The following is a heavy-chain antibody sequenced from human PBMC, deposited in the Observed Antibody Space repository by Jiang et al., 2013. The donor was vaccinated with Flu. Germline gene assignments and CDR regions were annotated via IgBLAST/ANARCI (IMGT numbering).Heavy chain of an antibody. D-gene: IGHD3-3*01. J-gene: IGHJ4*02. CDR3: ARHSNSDFWSAYPDY. CDR1: GYSFTTYW. Sequence: SVKISCKGSGYSFTTYWIGWVRQMPGKGLEWMGIIYPADSDTKYSPSFQGQVTISADKSISTAYLQWSSLKASDTAVYYCARHSNSDFWSAYPDYWGQGTLVTVSS. V-gene: IGHV5-51*01. CDR2: IYPADSDT.